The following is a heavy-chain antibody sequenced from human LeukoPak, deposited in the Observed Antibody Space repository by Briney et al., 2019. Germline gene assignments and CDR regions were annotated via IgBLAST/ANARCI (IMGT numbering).Heavy chain of an antibody. J-gene: IGHJ6*03. V-gene: IGHV3-64*01. CDR2: ISPDGGSI. D-gene: IGHD6-6*01. Sequence: GGSLRLSCAASGFTFSRYPMHWVRQAPGKGLEYVSAISPDGGSIFYANSMKGRFTISRDNSKNTLYLQVGSLRGEDMAVYYCARAEQFVPGYFYYMDVWGKGTTVTVSS. CDR3: ARAEQFVPGYFYYMDV. CDR1: GFTFSRYP.